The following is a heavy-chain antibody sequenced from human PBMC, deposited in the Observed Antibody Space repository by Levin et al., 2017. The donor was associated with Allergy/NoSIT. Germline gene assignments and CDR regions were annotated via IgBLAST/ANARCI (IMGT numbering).Heavy chain of an antibody. D-gene: IGHD3-3*01. Sequence: GESLKISCAASGFSFNNYEMNWVRQAPGKGLEWVSTIIASGGSTDYADSVKGRVTISRDNSKSTLFLQMNSLRADDTAIYYCAKRGFFDWLPHMDVWGKGTTVTVSS. CDR1: GFSFNNYE. CDR2: IIASGGST. CDR3: AKRGFFDWLPHMDV. J-gene: IGHJ6*03. V-gene: IGHV3-23*01.